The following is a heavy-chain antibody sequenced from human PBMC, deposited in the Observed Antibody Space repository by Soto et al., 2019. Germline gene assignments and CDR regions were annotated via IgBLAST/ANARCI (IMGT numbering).Heavy chain of an antibody. CDR3: AKGDGYSSSWLDY. CDR2: ISYDGSNK. J-gene: IGHJ4*02. D-gene: IGHD6-13*01. Sequence: PGGSLRLSCAASGFTFSSYGMHWIRQAPGKGLEWVAVISYDGSNKYYADSVKGRFTISRDNSKNTLYLQMNSLRAEDTAVYYCAKGDGYSSSWLDYWGQGTLVTVSS. V-gene: IGHV3-30*18. CDR1: GFTFSSYG.